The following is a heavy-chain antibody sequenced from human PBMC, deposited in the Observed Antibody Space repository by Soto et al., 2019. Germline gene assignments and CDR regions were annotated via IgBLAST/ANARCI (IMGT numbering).Heavy chain of an antibody. Sequence: ASVQVSCKASGFTFTAYYLYWMRQAPGQGLEWVGWINLNSANTDIAPKLKGRVTMTRDTSTSTAYMELRSLRSDDTAVYYCAREYDSSGSQFDHWGQGTLVTVSS. V-gene: IGHV1-2*02. CDR2: INLNSANT. CDR3: AREYDSSGSQFDH. D-gene: IGHD3-22*01. CDR1: GFTFTAYY. J-gene: IGHJ4*02.